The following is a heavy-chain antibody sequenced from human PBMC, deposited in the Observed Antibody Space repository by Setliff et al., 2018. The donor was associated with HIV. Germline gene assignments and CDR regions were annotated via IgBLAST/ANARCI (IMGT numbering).Heavy chain of an antibody. V-gene: IGHV3-9*03. Sequence: PGGSLRLSCVASGFPFDVYAMHWVRQIPGKGLEWVAGITWNSGSVGYADSVKGRFSISRDNSKNTLYLQMNSLRPEDMGFYYCAKAYFGGFDVWGLGTLVTV. CDR3: AKAYFGGFDV. D-gene: IGHD1-26*01. CDR2: ITWNSGSV. CDR1: GFPFDVYA. J-gene: IGHJ3*01.